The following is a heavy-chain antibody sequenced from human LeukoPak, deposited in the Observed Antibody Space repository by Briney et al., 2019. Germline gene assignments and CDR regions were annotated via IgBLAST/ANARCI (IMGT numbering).Heavy chain of an antibody. J-gene: IGHJ4*02. CDR2: IYYSGST. D-gene: IGHD2-15*01. V-gene: IGHV4-39*01. CDR3: ARHKRASIVVVVAATFDY. CDR1: GGSISSSTYY. Sequence: SETLSLTCTVSGGSISSSTYYWGWIRQPPGKGLEWIGSIYYSGSTYYNPSLKSRVTISVDTSKNQFSLKLSSVTAADTAVYYCARHKRASIVVVVAATFDYWGQGTLVTVSS.